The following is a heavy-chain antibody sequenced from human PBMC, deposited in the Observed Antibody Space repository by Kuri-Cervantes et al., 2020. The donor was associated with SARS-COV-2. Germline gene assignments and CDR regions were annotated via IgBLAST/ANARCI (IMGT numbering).Heavy chain of an antibody. V-gene: IGHV1-46*01. D-gene: IGHD3-22*01. CDR3: ARDELSGYYYDSSGPFDY. CDR1: GYTFTSYY. Sequence: ASVKVSCKASGYTFTSYYMHWVRQAPGQGLEWMGGIIPIFGTANYAQKFQGRVTMTTDTSTSTAYMELRSLRSDDTAVYYCARDELSGYYYDSSGPFDYWGQGTLVTVSS. J-gene: IGHJ4*02. CDR2: IIPIFGTA.